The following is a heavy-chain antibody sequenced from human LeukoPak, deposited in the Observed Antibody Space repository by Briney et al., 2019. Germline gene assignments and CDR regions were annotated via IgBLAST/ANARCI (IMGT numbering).Heavy chain of an antibody. V-gene: IGHV3-48*03. D-gene: IGHD2-2*01. CDR3: ARGCLPDIVVVPAHMDV. CDR2: ISSSGSTI. CDR1: GFTLSSYQ. Sequence: PGGSLRLSCAASGFTLSSYQMNLVRQAPGKGLEWVSYISSSGSTIYYADSVKGRFTISRDNAKNSLYLQMNSLRAEDTAVYYCARGCLPDIVVVPAHMDVWGQGTTVTVSS. J-gene: IGHJ6*02.